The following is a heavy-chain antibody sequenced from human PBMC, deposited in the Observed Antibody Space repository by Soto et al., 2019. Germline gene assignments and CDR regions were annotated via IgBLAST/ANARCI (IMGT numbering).Heavy chain of an antibody. J-gene: IGHJ5*02. Sequence: SETLSLTCAVYGGSCNGYYWNWIRQPPGKGLEWIGEINHTGGTHYNPSLKSRVTMSVDTSENQFSLRLSSVTAADTAIYYCATRITVFGLLIPPFDPWGQGTQVTVSS. CDR2: INHTGGT. V-gene: IGHV4-34*01. CDR1: GGSCNGYY. CDR3: ATRITVFGLLIPPFDP. D-gene: IGHD3-3*01.